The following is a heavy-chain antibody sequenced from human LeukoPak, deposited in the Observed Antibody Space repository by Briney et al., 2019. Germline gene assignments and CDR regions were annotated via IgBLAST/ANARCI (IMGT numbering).Heavy chain of an antibody. CDR3: ARDQYYDSLPYYFDY. J-gene: IGHJ4*02. CDR1: GGTFSSYA. CDR2: IIPILGIA. V-gene: IGHV1-69*04. Sequence: SVKVSCKASGGTFSSYAISWVRQAPGQGLEWMGRIIPILGIANYAQKFQGRVTITADKSTSTAYMELSSLRSEDTAVYYCARDQYYDSLPYYFDYWGQGTLVTVSS. D-gene: IGHD3-22*01.